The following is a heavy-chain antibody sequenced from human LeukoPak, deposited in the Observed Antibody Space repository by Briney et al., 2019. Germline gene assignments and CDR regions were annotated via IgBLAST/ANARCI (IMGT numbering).Heavy chain of an antibody. CDR2: ISGSGGST. CDR3: AKDEWDCSGGSCYSAY. J-gene: IGHJ4*02. Sequence: TGGSLRLSCAASGFTFSSYAMSWVRQAPGKGLEWVSAISGSGGSTYYADSVKGRFTISRDNSKNTLYLQMNSLRAEDTAVYYCAKDEWDCSGGSCYSAYWGQGTLVTVSS. V-gene: IGHV3-23*01. CDR1: GFTFSSYA. D-gene: IGHD2-15*01.